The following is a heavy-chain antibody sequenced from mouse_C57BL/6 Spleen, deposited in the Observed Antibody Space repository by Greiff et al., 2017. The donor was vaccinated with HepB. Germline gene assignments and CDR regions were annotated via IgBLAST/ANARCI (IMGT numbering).Heavy chain of an antibody. CDR3: ARGGTTVGPWFAY. V-gene: IGHV1-7*01. D-gene: IGHD1-1*01. Sequence: QVQLKQSGAELAKPGASVKLSCKASGYTFTSYWMHWVKQRPGQGLEWIGYINPSSGYTKYNQKFKDKATLTADKSSSTAYMQLSSLTYEDSAVYYCARGGTTVGPWFAYWGQGTLVTVSA. CDR2: INPSSGYT. J-gene: IGHJ3*01. CDR1: GYTFTSYW.